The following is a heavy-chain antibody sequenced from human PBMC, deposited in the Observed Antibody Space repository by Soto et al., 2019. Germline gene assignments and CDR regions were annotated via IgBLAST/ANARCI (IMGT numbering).Heavy chain of an antibody. V-gene: IGHV4-4*07. CDR3: ARDRGSSSRLNYYYYYGMDV. D-gene: IGHD6-6*01. Sequence: PSETLSLTCTVSGGSISSYYWSWIRQPAGKGLEWIGRIYTSGSTNYNPSLKSRVTMSVDTSKNQFSLKLSSVTAADTAVYYCARDRGSSSRLNYYYYYGMDVWGQATTVTVSS. CDR1: GGSISSYY. J-gene: IGHJ6*02. CDR2: IYTSGST.